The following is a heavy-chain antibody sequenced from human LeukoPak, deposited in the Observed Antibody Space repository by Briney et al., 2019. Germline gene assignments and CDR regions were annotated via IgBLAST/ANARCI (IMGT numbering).Heavy chain of an antibody. CDR3: ARSYYGSGSYYNEVPFDY. CDR2: ISSSSSTI. D-gene: IGHD3-10*01. CDR1: GFTFSTYA. Sequence: GGSLRLSCAASGFTFSTYAMIWVRQAPGKGLEWVSYISSSSSTIYYADSVKGRFTISRDNAKNSLYLQMNSLRAEDTAVYYCARSYYGSGSYYNEVPFDYWGQGTLVTVSS. V-gene: IGHV3-48*01. J-gene: IGHJ4*02.